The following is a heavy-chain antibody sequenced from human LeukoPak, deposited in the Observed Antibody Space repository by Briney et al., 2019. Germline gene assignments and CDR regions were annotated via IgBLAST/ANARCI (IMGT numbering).Heavy chain of an antibody. D-gene: IGHD6-13*01. CDR2: IISNGGST. CDR1: GFTFSGYP. J-gene: IGHJ4*02. CDR3: VKRGSSWSFDY. V-gene: IGHV3-64D*06. Sequence: GSLRLSCSASGFTFSGYPMHWVRQAPGKGLQYVSGIISNGGSTYYADSVKARFTISRDNSKNTLFLQMSSLRAEDTAVYYCVKRGSSWSFDYWGQGTLVTVSS.